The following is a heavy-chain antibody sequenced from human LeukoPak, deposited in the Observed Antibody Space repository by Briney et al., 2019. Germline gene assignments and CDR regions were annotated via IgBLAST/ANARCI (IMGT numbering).Heavy chain of an antibody. J-gene: IGHJ4*02. V-gene: IGHV4-38-2*02. CDR2: IYHSGST. Sequence: SETLSLTCTVSGYSISSGYYWGWIRQPPGKGLEWIGSIYHSGSTYYNPSLKSRVTISVDTSKNQFSLKLSSVTAADTAVYYCARSMGIAVAGLWGQGTLVTASS. CDR1: GYSISSGYY. D-gene: IGHD6-19*01. CDR3: ARSMGIAVAGL.